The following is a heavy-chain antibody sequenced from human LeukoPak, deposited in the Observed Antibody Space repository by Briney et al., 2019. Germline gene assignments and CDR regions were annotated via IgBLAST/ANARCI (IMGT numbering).Heavy chain of an antibody. CDR3: ARDGSREFGELLFA. D-gene: IGHD3-10*01. CDR2: ISSSSSTI. J-gene: IGHJ4*02. Sequence: PGGSLRLSCAASGFTFSSYSMNWVRQAPGKGLEWVSYISSSSSTIYYADSVKGRFTISRDNAKNSLYLQMNSLRAEDTAVYYCARDGSREFGELLFAWGQGTLVTVSS. CDR1: GFTFSSYS. V-gene: IGHV3-48*01.